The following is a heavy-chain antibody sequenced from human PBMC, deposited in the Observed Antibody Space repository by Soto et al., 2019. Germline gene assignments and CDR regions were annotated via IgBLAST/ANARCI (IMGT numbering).Heavy chain of an antibody. CDR2: ISTTSTYI. V-gene: IGHV3-21*01. CDR1: GFTFRSYT. CDR3: ARKGYGEYGGMDV. Sequence: GGSLRPSCAAPGFTFRSYTFNWGRQAPGKGLEWGSCISTTSTYIYYADSVKGRFTFSRDNTKNSLYLHMNSLRVEDTAVYYCARKGYGEYGGMDVWGQGTMVTVSS. J-gene: IGHJ6*02. D-gene: IGHD4-17*01.